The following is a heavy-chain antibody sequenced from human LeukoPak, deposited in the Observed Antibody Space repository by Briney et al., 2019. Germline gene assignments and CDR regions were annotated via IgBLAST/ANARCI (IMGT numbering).Heavy chain of an antibody. CDR1: GDSISKYY. CDR2: ISYTGTT. J-gene: IGHJ4*02. CDR3: ARHGRDGYNYGPVVYY. Sequence: SETLSLTCTVSGDSISKYYWSWIRQPPGRGLEWIGYISYTGTTTYTPSLMTRVTITSDTPKNQFSLKLSSVTAADTAVYYCARHGRDGYNYGPVVYYWGQGTLVTVSS. D-gene: IGHD5-24*01. V-gene: IGHV4-59*08.